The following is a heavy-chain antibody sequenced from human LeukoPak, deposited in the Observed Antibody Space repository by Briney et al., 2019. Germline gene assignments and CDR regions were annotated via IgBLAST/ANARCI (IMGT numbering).Heavy chain of an antibody. CDR2: IYYSGST. D-gene: IGHD1-7*01. CDR3: VRGNYRPKYSWFDP. Sequence: GSLRLSCAASGFTFSSYGMSWIRQPPGKGLEWIGSIYYSGSTYYNPSLKSRVTISVDTSKNQFSLKLSSVTAADTAVYYCVRGNYRPKYSWFDPWGQGTLVTVSS. J-gene: IGHJ5*02. V-gene: IGHV4-39*07. CDR1: GFTFSSYG.